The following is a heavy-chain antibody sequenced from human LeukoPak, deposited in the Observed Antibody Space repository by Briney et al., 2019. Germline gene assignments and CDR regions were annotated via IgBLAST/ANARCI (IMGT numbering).Heavy chain of an antibody. CDR3: ARGFEGYPFGWWFDP. CDR1: GFTFTTYW. J-gene: IGHJ5*02. D-gene: IGHD3-10*01. V-gene: IGHV3-74*01. CDR2: VSADGSST. Sequence: PGGSLRLSCVVSGFTFTTYWMHWVRQAPGKGLVWVSRVSADGSSTIYADSVKGRFTISRDNGINTVYLQTNSLRAEDTAVYYCARGFEGYPFGWWFDPWGQGTLVTVSS.